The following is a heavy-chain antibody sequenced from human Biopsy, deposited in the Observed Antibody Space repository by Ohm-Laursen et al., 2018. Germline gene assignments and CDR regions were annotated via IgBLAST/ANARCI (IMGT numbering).Heavy chain of an antibody. V-gene: IGHV4-4*07. D-gene: IGHD1-14*01. CDR1: GGSLSSYS. J-gene: IGHJ5*02. CDR2: IYTSGIT. CDR3: ARDRDRRGWFDP. Sequence: GTLSLTCTISGGSLSSYSWSWIRQPAGKGLEWIGQIYTSGITNYNPSLKSRVTMSVDTSKNKFSLRVSSVTAADTAVYYCARDRDRRGWFDPWGQGTLVTVSS.